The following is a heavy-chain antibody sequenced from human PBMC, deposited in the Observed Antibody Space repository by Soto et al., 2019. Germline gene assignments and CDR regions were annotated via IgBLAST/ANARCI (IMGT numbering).Heavy chain of an antibody. CDR2: IYYSGST. J-gene: IGHJ6*02. Sequence: SETLSLTCTVSGGSISSYYWSWIRQPPGKGLEWIGYIYYSGSTNYNPSLKSRVTISVDTSKNQFSLKLSSVTAADTAVYYCARAGKRDYDFWSGYYTGLDYYYGMDVWGQGTTVTVS. CDR3: ARAGKRDYDFWSGYYTGLDYYYGMDV. D-gene: IGHD3-3*01. V-gene: IGHV4-59*01. CDR1: GGSISSYY.